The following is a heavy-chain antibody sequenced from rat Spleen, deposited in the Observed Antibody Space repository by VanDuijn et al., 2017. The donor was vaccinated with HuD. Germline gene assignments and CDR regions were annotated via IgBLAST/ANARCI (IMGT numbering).Heavy chain of an antibody. D-gene: IGHD1-7*01. V-gene: IGHV2-6*01. Sequence: QVQLKESGPGLVQPSQTLSLTCTVSGLSLTSNGVSWVRQPPGKGLEWIAAISTGGNTYYNSPLKSRLSISRDTSKSQVFLKMNSLQTEDTAIYFCIRERYGNPASYYFDYWGQGVMVTVSS. CDR2: ISTGGNT. CDR3: IRERYGNPASYYFDY. J-gene: IGHJ2*01. CDR1: GLSLTSNG.